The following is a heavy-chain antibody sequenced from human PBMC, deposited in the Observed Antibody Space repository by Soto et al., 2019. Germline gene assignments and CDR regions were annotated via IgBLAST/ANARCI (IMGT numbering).Heavy chain of an antibody. CDR3: ARQKKSNTWYAFDI. D-gene: IGHD6-13*01. Sequence: QVQLQESGPGLVKPSETLSLTCTVSGGSISSYYWSWIRQPPGKGLEWIGYIYYSGNTNYNPSLKSRVTLSVDTSKNQFSLKLSSVTAADTAVYYCARQKKSNTWYAFDIWGQGTMVTVSS. CDR2: IYYSGNT. CDR1: GGSISSYY. V-gene: IGHV4-59*08. J-gene: IGHJ3*02.